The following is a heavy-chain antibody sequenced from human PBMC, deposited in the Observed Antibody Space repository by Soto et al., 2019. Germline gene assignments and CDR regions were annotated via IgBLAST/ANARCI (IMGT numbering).Heavy chain of an antibody. CDR3: AREPPRYCSSTSCSMTTVTTSDY. Sequence: ETLSLTCTVSGGSFSGYYWSWIRQPPGKGLEWIGEINHSGSTNYNPSLKSRVTISVDTSKNQFSLKLSSVTAADTAVYYCAREPPRYCSSTSCSMTTVTTSDYWGQGTLVTVSS. CDR1: GGSFSGYY. V-gene: IGHV4-34*01. D-gene: IGHD2-2*01. CDR2: INHSGST. J-gene: IGHJ4*02.